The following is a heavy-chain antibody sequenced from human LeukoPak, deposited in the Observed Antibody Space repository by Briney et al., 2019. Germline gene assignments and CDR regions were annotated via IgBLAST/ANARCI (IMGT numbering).Heavy chain of an antibody. CDR2: KSYDGSNK. Sequence: TGGSLRLSCAASGLTFSSYGMHWVRQAPGKGLEWVAVKSYDGSNKYYADSVKGRFTISRDNSKNTLYLQMNSLRAEDTAVYYCAKDLRPNVVAATSLDYWGQGTLVTVSS. J-gene: IGHJ4*02. V-gene: IGHV3-30*18. CDR3: AKDLRPNVVAATSLDY. D-gene: IGHD2-15*01. CDR1: GLTFSSYG.